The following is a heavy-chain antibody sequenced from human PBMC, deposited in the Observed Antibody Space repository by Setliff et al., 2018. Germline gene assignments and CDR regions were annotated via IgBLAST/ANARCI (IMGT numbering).Heavy chain of an antibody. CDR3: ARGGDAYNQNAFDI. V-gene: IGHV3-11*04. D-gene: IGHD1-1*01. Sequence: GGSLRLSCAASGFTFSNAGMSWIRQAPGKGLEWVSYISSSGSTIYYADSVKGRFTISRDNAKNSLYLQMNSLRAEDTAVYYCARGGDAYNQNAFDIWGRGTMVTVSS. CDR2: ISSSGSTI. J-gene: IGHJ3*02. CDR1: GFTFSNAG.